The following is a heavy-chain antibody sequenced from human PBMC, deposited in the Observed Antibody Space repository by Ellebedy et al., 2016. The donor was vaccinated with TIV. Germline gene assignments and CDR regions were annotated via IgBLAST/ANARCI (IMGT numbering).Heavy chain of an antibody. V-gene: IGHV3-48*01. J-gene: IGHJ4*02. CDR3: VRDGYDILTGWAY. CDR1: GFTFSNYN. D-gene: IGHD3-9*01. Sequence: PGGSLRLSCAASGFTFSNYNMNWVRQAPGKGLEWVSYISSSSNPIYYADSVKGRFTISRDNAKKSVYLQMNSLRVEDTAVYYCVRDGYDILTGWAYWGQGTVVTVSS. CDR2: ISSSSNPI.